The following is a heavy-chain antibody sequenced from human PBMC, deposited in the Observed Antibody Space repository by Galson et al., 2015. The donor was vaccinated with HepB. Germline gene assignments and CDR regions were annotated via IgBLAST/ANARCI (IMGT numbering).Heavy chain of an antibody. CDR1: GDGVSTNFVA. J-gene: IGHJ4*02. CDR2: TYYMSRWYI. D-gene: IGHD1-26*01. Sequence: CAISGDGVSTNFVAWNWIRESPSRGLEWLGRTYYMSRWYIDYAPSVQSRVIINPDTYKNEVSLQMKSVTPEDTAVYYCVRDVGSTFDYWGQGTLVTVSS. V-gene: IGHV6-1*01. CDR3: VRDVGSTFDY.